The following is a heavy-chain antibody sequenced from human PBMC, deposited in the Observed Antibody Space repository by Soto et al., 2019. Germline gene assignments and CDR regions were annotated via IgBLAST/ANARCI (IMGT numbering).Heavy chain of an antibody. CDR2: ISYDGSNK. V-gene: IGHV3-30*18. CDR1: GFTFSSYG. J-gene: IGHJ4*02. CDR3: AKDQSGWSVGY. D-gene: IGHD3-3*01. Sequence: QVQLVESGGGVVQPGRSLRLSCAASGFTFSSYGMHWVRQAPGKGLEWVAVISYDGSNKYYADSVKGRFTISRDNSKNTLYLQMNSLRAEDTAVYYCAKDQSGWSVGYWGQGTLVTVSS.